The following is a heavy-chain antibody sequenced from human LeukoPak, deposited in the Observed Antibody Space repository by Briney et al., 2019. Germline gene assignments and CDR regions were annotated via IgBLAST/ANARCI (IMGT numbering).Heavy chain of an antibody. CDR1: GFIFSNYG. CDR3: ARDRLEAVTDDDYFDY. D-gene: IGHD2-21*02. V-gene: IGHV3-23*01. J-gene: IGHJ4*02. CDR2: ISGSGGST. Sequence: PGGSLRLSCAAAGFIFSNYGMSWVRQAPGKGLEWVSAISGSGGSTYYADSVKGRFTISRDNSKNTLYLQMNSLRAEDTGVYYCARDRLEAVTDDDYFDYWGQGTLVTVSS.